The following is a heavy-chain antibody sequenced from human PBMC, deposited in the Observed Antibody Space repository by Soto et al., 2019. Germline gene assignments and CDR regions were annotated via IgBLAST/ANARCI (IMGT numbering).Heavy chain of an antibody. CDR1: GASFTGYY. V-gene: IGHV4-34*01. J-gene: IGHJ4*02. CDR3: ARGQEGIVATH. Sequence: QVQLQQWGAGLLKPSETLSLTCAVSGASFTGYYWSWIRQPPGKGLEWIGEVKHWGGTNYSPSLRGRVTISAATSKNQFSLQLNSVTGADTAVYYCARGQEGIVATHWDQGTLVTVSS. D-gene: IGHD5-12*01. CDR2: VKHWGGT.